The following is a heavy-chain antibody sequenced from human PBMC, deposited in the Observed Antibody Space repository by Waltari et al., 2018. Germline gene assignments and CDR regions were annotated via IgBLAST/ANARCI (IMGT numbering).Heavy chain of an antibody. J-gene: IGHJ4*02. D-gene: IGHD1-1*01. Sequence: QVKLVQSGAEVKKPGASVRVSCKASGYTFTKYYIHWVRQAPGQGLEWMGRINPKSADANYTQPFQGRVIMTRDTSINTAYLEVTGLTSDDTAIFYCATANILGIGTFDYWGQGTLVSVSS. V-gene: IGHV1-2*06. CDR2: INPKSADA. CDR3: ATANILGIGTFDY. CDR1: GYTFTKYY.